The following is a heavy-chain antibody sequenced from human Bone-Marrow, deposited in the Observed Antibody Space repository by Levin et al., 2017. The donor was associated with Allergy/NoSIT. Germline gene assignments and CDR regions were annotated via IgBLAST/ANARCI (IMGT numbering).Heavy chain of an antibody. Sequence: SETLSLTCTVSGGSISSYYWSWIRQPPGKGLEWIGYIYYSGSTNYNPSLKSRVTISVDTSKNQFSLKLSSVTAADTAVYYCALSSGVPAADYWGQGTLVTVSS. CDR2: IYYSGST. D-gene: IGHD2-2*01. CDR1: GGSISSYY. J-gene: IGHJ4*02. CDR3: ALSSGVPAADY. V-gene: IGHV4-59*01.